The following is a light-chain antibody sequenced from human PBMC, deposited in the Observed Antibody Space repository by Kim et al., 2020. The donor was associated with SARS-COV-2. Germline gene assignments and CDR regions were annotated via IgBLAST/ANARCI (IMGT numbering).Light chain of an antibody. J-gene: IGKJ2*01. CDR2: DAS. CDR3: QQYDNLPYT. V-gene: IGKV1-33*01. Sequence: SASVGDRVTITCQASQDINNYLNWYQQKPGKAPKLLIYDASKLETGVPSRFSGSGSGTDFTFTISSLQPEDIATYYCQQYDNLPYTFGQGTKLEI. CDR1: QDINNY.